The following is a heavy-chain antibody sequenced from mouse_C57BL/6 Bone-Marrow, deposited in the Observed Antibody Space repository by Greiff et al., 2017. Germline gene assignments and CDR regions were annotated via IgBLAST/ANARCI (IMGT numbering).Heavy chain of an antibody. Sequence: EVMLVESGGGLVQPGGSLKLSCAASGFTFSDYYMYWVRQTPEKRLEWVAYISNGGGSTYYPDTVKGRFTISRGNAKNTLYLQMSRLKSEDTAMYYCARPGYYYGSGGFAYWGQGTLVTVSA. J-gene: IGHJ3*01. CDR1: GFTFSDYY. CDR2: ISNGGGST. V-gene: IGHV5-12*01. CDR3: ARPGYYYGSGGFAY. D-gene: IGHD1-1*01.